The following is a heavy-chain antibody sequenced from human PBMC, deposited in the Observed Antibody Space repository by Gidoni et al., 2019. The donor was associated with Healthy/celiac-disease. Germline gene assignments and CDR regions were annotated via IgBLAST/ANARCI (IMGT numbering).Heavy chain of an antibody. CDR1: GFTFDAYA. V-gene: IGHV3-9*01. CDR3: AKDMGVVPAAPDY. D-gene: IGHD2-2*01. J-gene: IGHJ4*02. CDR2: ISWNSGSI. Sequence: EVQLVESGGGLVQPGRSLRLSCAASGFTFDAYAMHWGRQAPGTGLEWVSGISWNSGSIGYADSVKGRFTISRDNAKNSLYLQMNSLRAEDTALYYCAKDMGVVPAAPDYWGQGTLVTVSS.